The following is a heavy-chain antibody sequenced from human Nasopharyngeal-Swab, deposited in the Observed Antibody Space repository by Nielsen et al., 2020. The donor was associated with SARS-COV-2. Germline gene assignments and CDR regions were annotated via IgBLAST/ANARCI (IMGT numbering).Heavy chain of an antibody. J-gene: IGHJ3*02. Sequence: ESLKISCTVSGGSISSDYWSWIRQPPGKGLEWIGYIYYSGSTKYNPSLKSRVTISVDTSKNQFSLKLSSVTAADTAVYYCTRVRIAVAGTQAFDIWGQGTMVTVSS. D-gene: IGHD6-19*01. V-gene: IGHV4-59*13. CDR1: GGSISSDY. CDR2: IYYSGST. CDR3: TRVRIAVAGTQAFDI.